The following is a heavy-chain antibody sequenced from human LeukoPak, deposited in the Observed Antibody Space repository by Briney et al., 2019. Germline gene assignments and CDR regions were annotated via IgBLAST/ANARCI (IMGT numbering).Heavy chain of an antibody. CDR3: ARLNGVMDYFDY. CDR2: IYYSGSA. Sequence: PSETLSLTCTVSGDSMSSSSYYWGWIRQPPGTGLEWIGNIYYSGSAHYNPSLKSRVTISVGMSKNQFSLRLSSVTTADTAEFYCARLNGVMDYFDYWGQGTLVTVSS. D-gene: IGHD2-8*01. CDR1: GDSMSSSSYY. J-gene: IGHJ4*02. V-gene: IGHV4-39*01.